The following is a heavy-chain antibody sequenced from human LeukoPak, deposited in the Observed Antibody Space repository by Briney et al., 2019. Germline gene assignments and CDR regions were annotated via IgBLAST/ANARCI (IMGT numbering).Heavy chain of an antibody. CDR3: ARDLITIFGVVAGAFDI. V-gene: IGHV1-46*01. CDR2: INPSGGST. Sequence: GASVKVSCKASGYTFTSYYMHWVRQAPGQGLEWMGIINPSGGSTSYAQKFQGRVTMTRDTSTSTVYMELSSLRSEDTAVYYCARDLITIFGVVAGAFDIWGQGTMVTVSS. J-gene: IGHJ3*02. CDR1: GYTFTSYY. D-gene: IGHD3-3*01.